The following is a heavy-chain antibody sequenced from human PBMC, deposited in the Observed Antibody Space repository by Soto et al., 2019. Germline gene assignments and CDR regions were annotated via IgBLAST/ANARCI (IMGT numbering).Heavy chain of an antibody. Sequence: SETLSLTCTVSGGSISSSSYYWGWIRQPPGKGLEWIGSIYYSGSTYYNPSLKSRVTISVDTSKNQFSLKLSSVTAADTAVYYCARRFSGSYYWYFDLWGRGTLVTVSS. CDR2: IYYSGST. CDR3: ARRFSGSYYWYFDL. CDR1: GGSISSSSYY. V-gene: IGHV4-39*01. J-gene: IGHJ2*01. D-gene: IGHD1-26*01.